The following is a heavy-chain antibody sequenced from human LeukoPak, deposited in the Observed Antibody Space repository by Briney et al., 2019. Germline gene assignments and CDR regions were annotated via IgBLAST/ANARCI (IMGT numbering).Heavy chain of an antibody. Sequence: GGSLRLSCAASGFTFEDYTMHWVRQGPGKTLERVSLISWDGTTYYADSLKGRFTISRDNSKNSLYLQMDTLTTDDTAFYYCVKDLSYESSGSVIENWGQGTLVTVSS. D-gene: IGHD3-22*01. J-gene: IGHJ4*02. CDR1: GFTFEDYT. CDR3: VKDLSYESSGSVIEN. CDR2: ISWDGTT. V-gene: IGHV3-43*01.